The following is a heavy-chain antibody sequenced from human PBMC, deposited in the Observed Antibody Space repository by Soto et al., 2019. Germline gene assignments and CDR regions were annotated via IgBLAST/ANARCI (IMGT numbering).Heavy chain of an antibody. D-gene: IGHD2-2*01. CDR3: AREDSDRETGLVPDAIDGMDV. CDR1: GGTFSRYS. Sequence: QVQLVQSGAEVKKPGSSVKVSCKASGGTFSRYSITWVRQAPGHGLEWIGRIIPIFGIPTYAQKFQGRVTITEDESTSTAYMELSSLRSDDTAVYYCAREDSDRETGLVPDAIDGMDVWGQGTTVTVSS. V-gene: IGHV1-69*08. J-gene: IGHJ6*02. CDR2: IIPIFGIP.